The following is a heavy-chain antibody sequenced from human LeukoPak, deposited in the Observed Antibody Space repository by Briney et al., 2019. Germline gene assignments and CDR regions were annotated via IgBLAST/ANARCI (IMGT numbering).Heavy chain of an antibody. CDR2: ISAYNGNT. CDR3: ARDAWQQLGPFDY. V-gene: IGHV1-18*01. Sequence: ASVKVSCKASGYTFTSYGFSWVRQAPGQGLEWMGWISAYNGNTRYAQNLQGRVTITADESTSTAYMELSSLRSEDTAVYYCARDAWQQLGPFDYWGQGTLVTVSS. J-gene: IGHJ4*02. CDR1: GYTFTSYG. D-gene: IGHD6-13*01.